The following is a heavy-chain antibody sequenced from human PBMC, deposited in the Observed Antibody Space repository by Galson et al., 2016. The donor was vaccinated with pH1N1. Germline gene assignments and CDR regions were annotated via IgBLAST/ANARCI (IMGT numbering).Heavy chain of an antibody. CDR2: IYTSGST. CDR3: ARGTIDSAGSGSYYSNYYYGMDV. D-gene: IGHD3-10*01. J-gene: IGHJ6*02. Sequence: TLSPTCTVSGGSISSGSYYWSWIRQPAGKGLEWIGYIYTSGSTNYNPSLKSRLIISVDTSKNQVSLKLSSVTAADTAIYYCARGTIDSAGSGSYYSNYYYGMDVWGQGTTVTVSS. CDR1: GGSISSGSYY. V-gene: IGHV4-61*09.